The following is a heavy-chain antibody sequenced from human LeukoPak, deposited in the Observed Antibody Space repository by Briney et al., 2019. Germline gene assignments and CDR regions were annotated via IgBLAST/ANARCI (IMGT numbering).Heavy chain of an antibody. CDR2: IYTSGST. CDR3: ARRRPEAFDI. V-gene: IGHV4-4*09. Sequence: SSETLSLTCTVSGGSISSYYWNWLRQPPGKGLEWIGYIYTSGSTNYNPSLKSRVTISLDTSKNQFSLKLSSVTAADTAVYYCARRRPEAFDIWGQGTMVTVSS. CDR1: GGSISSYY. J-gene: IGHJ3*02.